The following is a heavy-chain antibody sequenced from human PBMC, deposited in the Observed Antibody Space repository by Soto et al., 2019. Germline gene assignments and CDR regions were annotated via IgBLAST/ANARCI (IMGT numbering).Heavy chain of an antibody. CDR3: ARETTITKYGMDV. Sequence: SETLSLTCAVYGGSFSGYYWSWIRQPPGKGLEWIGEINHSGSTNYNPSLKSRVTISVDTSKNQFSLKLSSVTAADTAVYYCARETTITKYGMDVWGQGTTVTVSS. J-gene: IGHJ6*02. CDR2: INHSGST. CDR1: GGSFSGYY. V-gene: IGHV4-34*01. D-gene: IGHD5-12*01.